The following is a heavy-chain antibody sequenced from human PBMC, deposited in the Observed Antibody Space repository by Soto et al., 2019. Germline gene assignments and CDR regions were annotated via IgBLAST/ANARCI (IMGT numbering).Heavy chain of an antibody. Sequence: SETLSLTCTVSGGSVSSSAYYWGWIRQPPGKGLELIGNIYYSGSAGYNPSLKSRVTISIDPSKNQFSLKVSSVTAADTAVYYCARHLRVAARFDPWGQGTLVTVSS. D-gene: IGHD6-6*01. J-gene: IGHJ5*02. V-gene: IGHV4-39*01. CDR2: IYYSGSA. CDR1: GGSVSSSAYY. CDR3: ARHLRVAARFDP.